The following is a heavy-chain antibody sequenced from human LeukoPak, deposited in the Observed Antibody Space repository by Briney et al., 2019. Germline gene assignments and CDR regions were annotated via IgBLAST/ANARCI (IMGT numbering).Heavy chain of an antibody. CDR2: ISAYNGNT. J-gene: IGHJ4*02. CDR3: ARAGWGYCSSTSCYAANDY. Sequence: ASVKVSCKASGYTFDTYGISWVRQAPGQGLEWMGWISAYNGNTDYAQKLQGRVTMTTDTSTSTAYMELRSLRSDDTAVYYCARAGWGYCSSTSCYAANDYWGQGTLVTVSS. D-gene: IGHD2-2*01. V-gene: IGHV1-18*01. CDR1: GYTFDTYG.